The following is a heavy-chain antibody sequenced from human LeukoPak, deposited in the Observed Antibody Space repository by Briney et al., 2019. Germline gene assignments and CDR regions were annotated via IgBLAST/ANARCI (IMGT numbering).Heavy chain of an antibody. V-gene: IGHV3-30*03. D-gene: IGHD3-22*01. CDR3: ARATSNPNYYDSSGYL. Sequence: PGGSLRLSCAASGFTFSSYGMHWVRQAPGKGLEWVAVISYDGSNKYYADSVKGRFTISRDNSKNTLYLQMNSLRAEDTAVYYCARATSNPNYYDSSGYLWGQGTLVTVSS. CDR2: ISYDGSNK. CDR1: GFTFSSYG. J-gene: IGHJ4*02.